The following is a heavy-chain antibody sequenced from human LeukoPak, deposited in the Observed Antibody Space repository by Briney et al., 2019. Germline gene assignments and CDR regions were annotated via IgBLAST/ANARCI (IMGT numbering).Heavy chain of an antibody. Sequence: GGSLRLSCAASGFTFSSYGMHWVRQAPGKGLEWVAFIRYDGSNKYYADSVKGRFTISRDNSKNTLYLQMNGLRAEDTAVYYCAKDPGYSSGLHDYWGQGTLVTVSS. CDR3: AKDPGYSSGLHDY. V-gene: IGHV3-30*02. D-gene: IGHD6-19*01. CDR2: IRYDGSNK. CDR1: GFTFSSYG. J-gene: IGHJ4*02.